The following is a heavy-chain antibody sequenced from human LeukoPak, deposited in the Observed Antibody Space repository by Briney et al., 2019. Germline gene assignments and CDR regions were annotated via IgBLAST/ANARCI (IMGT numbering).Heavy chain of an antibody. V-gene: IGHV4-34*01. CDR2: INHSGST. Sequence: KSSETLSLTCAVYGGSFSGYYWSWIRQPPGKGLEWIGEINHSGSTNYNPSLKSRVTISVDTSKNQFSLKLTSVTAADTAVYYCGGGYSYGFDYWGQGTLVTVSS. J-gene: IGHJ4*02. D-gene: IGHD5-18*01. CDR1: GGSFSGYY. CDR3: GGGYSYGFDY.